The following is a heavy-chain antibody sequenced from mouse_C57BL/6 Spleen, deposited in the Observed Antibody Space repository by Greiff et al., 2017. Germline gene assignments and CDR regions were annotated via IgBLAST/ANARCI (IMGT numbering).Heavy chain of an antibody. Sequence: EVQRVESEGGLVQPGSSMKLSCTASGFTFSDYYMAWVSQVPEKGLEWVANINYYGSSTYYLDSLKSRFIISRDNAKNILYLQMSSRKSEDTATYYCAGDRGGALLFDYWGQGTTLTVSS. D-gene: IGHD1-1*02. J-gene: IGHJ2*01. CDR2: INYYGSST. CDR1: GFTFSDYY. CDR3: AGDRGGALLFDY. V-gene: IGHV5-16*01.